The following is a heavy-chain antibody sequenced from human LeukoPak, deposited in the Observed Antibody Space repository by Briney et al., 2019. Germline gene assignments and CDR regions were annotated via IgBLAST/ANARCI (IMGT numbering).Heavy chain of an antibody. CDR2: INPNSGGT. V-gene: IGHV1-2*02. CDR3: AVSYSGYAGYFDY. CDR1: GYTFTGYY. J-gene: IGHJ4*02. D-gene: IGHD5-12*01. Sequence: ASVKVSCKASGYTFTGYYMHWVRQAPGQGLEWMGWINPNSGGTNYVQKFQGRVTMTRDTSISTAYMELSRLRSDDTAVYYCAVSYSGYAGYFDYWGQGTLVTVSS.